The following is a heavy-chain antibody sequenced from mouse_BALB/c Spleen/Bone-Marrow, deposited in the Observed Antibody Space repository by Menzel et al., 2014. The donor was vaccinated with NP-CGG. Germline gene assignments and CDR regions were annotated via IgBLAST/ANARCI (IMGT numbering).Heavy chain of an antibody. Sequence: VQLVESGAELVKPGASVKLSCKASGYTFTSYYMYWVKQRPGQGLEWIGEINPSNGRTNYNEKFKSMATLTVDKSSSTAYMQLSSLTSEDSAVFYCARLIYGSSYIVDFWGQGTSVTVSS. J-gene: IGHJ4*01. V-gene: IGHV1S81*02. CDR1: GYTFTSYY. D-gene: IGHD1-1*01. CDR3: ARLIYGSSYIVDF. CDR2: INPSNGRT.